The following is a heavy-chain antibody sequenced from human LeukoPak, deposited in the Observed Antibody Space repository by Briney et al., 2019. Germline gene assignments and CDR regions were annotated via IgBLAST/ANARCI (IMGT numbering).Heavy chain of an antibody. Sequence: SQTLSLTCTVSGGSISSGSYYWSWIRQHPGKGLEWIGYIYYSGSTYYNPSLKSRVTISVDTSKNQFSLKLSSVTAADTAVYYCARVLVRGQPGVWGQGTLVTVSS. CDR2: IYYSGST. CDR3: ARVLVRGQPGV. V-gene: IGHV4-31*03. J-gene: IGHJ4*02. CDR1: GGSISSGSYY. D-gene: IGHD3-10*01.